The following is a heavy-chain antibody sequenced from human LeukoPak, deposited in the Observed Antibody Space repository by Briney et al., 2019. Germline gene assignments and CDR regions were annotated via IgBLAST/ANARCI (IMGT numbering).Heavy chain of an antibody. D-gene: IGHD6-13*01. CDR1: GFTFSTYG. CDR3: AKAGGSAWYEY. CDR2: ISYNGGQT. J-gene: IGHJ4*02. Sequence: PGRSLRLSCAASGFTFSTYGMHWVRQAPGKGLEWVTVISYNGGQTFYADSVKGRFTISRDNANNTLYPQMNSLRAEDTAVYYCAKAGGSAWYEYWGQGTLVTVSS. V-gene: IGHV3-30*18.